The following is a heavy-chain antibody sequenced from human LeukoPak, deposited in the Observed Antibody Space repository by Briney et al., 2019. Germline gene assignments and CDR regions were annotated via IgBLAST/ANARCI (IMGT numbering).Heavy chain of an antibody. V-gene: IGHV3-30*02. Sequence: GGSLRLSCAASGFPFSSYGMHWVRQAPGKGLEWVAFIRYDGSNKYYADSVKGRFTISRDNSKNTLYLQMNSLRAEDTAVYYCAKETGYGGDPFDYWGQGTLVTVSS. J-gene: IGHJ4*02. D-gene: IGHD4-23*01. CDR2: IRYDGSNK. CDR1: GFPFSSYG. CDR3: AKETGYGGDPFDY.